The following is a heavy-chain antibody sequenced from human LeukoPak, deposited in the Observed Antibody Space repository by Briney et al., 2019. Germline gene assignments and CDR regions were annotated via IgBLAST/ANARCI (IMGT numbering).Heavy chain of an antibody. V-gene: IGHV1-2*02. J-gene: IGHJ4*02. CDR1: GYTFTGYY. D-gene: IGHD3-9*01. CDR2: RNPKSGGT. Sequence: ASVKVSCKASGYTFTGYYVHWVRQAPGQGLEWMGWRNPKSGGTNYAQKFEARVTMNRDTSISTAYMELSRLRFDDTAVYYCARSPDILTGEKFDYWGQGTLVTVSS. CDR3: ARSPDILTGEKFDY.